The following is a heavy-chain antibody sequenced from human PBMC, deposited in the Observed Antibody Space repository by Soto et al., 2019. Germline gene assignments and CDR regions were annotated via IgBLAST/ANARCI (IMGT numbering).Heavy chain of an antibody. V-gene: IGHV3-21*04. CDR3: VTVCGGSCYYAVDV. CDR2: ISRATSDT. D-gene: IGHD2-15*01. Sequence: AESLRLSCAASGFTLSIYTISWVRQPPGKGLEWVSSISRATSDTYYANYVKGRFTISRENDKNSVYMQMNSLTAEDTALYYCVTVCGGSCYYAVDVWGQGTTVTVSS. CDR1: GFTLSIYT. J-gene: IGHJ6*02.